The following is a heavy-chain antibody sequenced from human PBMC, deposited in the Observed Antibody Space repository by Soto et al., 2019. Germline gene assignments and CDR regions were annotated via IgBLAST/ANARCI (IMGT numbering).Heavy chain of an antibody. J-gene: IGHJ6*02. CDR1: GYPFTHYG. Sequence: QVQLVQSGAEVKKPGASVKVSCKSSGYPFTHYGITWVRQAPGQGLEWMGWISPFNGNTNYGQMLQGRVTLTTDTSTSTVYMELRSLRSGDTAVYYCARDQSFDRSYYYGIDVWGQGTTVAVSS. CDR3: ARDQSFDRSYYYGIDV. D-gene: IGHD3-22*01. V-gene: IGHV1-18*01. CDR2: ISPFNGNT.